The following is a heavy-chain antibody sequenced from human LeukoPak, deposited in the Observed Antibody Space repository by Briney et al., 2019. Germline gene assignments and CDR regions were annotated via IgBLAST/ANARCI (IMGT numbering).Heavy chain of an antibody. V-gene: IGHV1-18*01. J-gene: IGHJ4*02. D-gene: IGHD3-9*01. CDR3: ARVLNGKRYFGGAPPHY. CDR1: GYTFTSYG. Sequence: GASVKVSCKASGYTFTSYGISWVRQAPGQGLEWMGWISAYNGNTNYAQKLQGRVTMTTDTSTSTAYMELRSLRSDDTAVYYCARVLNGKRYFGGAPPHYWGQGTLVTVSS. CDR2: ISAYNGNT.